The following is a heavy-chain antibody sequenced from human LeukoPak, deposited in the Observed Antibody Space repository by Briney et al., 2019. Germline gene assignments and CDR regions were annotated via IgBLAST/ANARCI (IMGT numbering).Heavy chain of an antibody. J-gene: IGHJ6*03. CDR1: GFTFSSYS. CDR2: ISSSSSSYI. CDR3: ARGPKIRGYSYGYYYYYYMDV. Sequence: PGGSLRLSCAASGFTFSSYSMNWVRQAPGKGLEWVSSISSSSSSYIYYADSAKGRFTISRDNAKNSLYLQMNSLRAEDTAVYYCARGPKIRGYSYGYYYYYYMDVWGKGTTVTVSS. V-gene: IGHV3-21*01. D-gene: IGHD5-18*01.